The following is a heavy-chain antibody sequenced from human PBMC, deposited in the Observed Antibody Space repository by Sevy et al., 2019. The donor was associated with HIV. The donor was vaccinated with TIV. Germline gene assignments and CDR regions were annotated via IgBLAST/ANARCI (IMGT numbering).Heavy chain of an antibody. CDR2: ISYDGSYK. V-gene: IGHV3-30*03. D-gene: IGHD4-17*01. CDR3: AREGYGDHYYGMDV. Sequence: GGSLRLSCAASGFTFSSFGMHWVRQAPGKGLEWVAVISYDGSYKFYADSVKGRFTISRDNSKNTLYLQMNSLRADDTAVYYCAREGYGDHYYGMDVWGQGTTVTVSS. J-gene: IGHJ6*02. CDR1: GFTFSSFG.